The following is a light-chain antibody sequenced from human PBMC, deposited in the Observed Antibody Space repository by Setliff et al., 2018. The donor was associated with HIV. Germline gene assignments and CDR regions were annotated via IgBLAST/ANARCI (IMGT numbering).Light chain of an antibody. CDR2: NVN. J-gene: IGLJ1*01. CDR1: SRAITTYHF. CDR3: SSYTTSSTPT. Sequence: QSVLTQPASVSGSPGQSITISCTGSSRAITTYHFVSWCQQHPGGAPRLLIYNVNDRPAGVSNRFSGSQSGDTASLTISGLQAEDEADYYCSSYTTSSTPTFGTGTKVTVL. V-gene: IGLV2-14*03.